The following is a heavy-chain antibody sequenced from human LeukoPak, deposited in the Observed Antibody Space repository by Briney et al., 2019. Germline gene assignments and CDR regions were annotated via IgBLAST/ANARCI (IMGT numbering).Heavy chain of an antibody. CDR3: AKAYSYGRRPLDNFDY. J-gene: IGHJ4*02. CDR1: GFTFSSYA. D-gene: IGHD5-18*01. Sequence: GGSLRLPCAASGFTFSSYAMSWVRQAPGKGLEWVSAISGSGGSTYYADSVKGRFTISRDNSKNTLYLQMNSLRAEDTAVYYCAKAYSYGRRPLDNFDYWGQGTLVTVSS. CDR2: ISGSGGST. V-gene: IGHV3-23*01.